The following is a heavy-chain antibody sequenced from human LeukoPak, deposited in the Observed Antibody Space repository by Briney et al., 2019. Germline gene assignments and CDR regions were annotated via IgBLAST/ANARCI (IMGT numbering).Heavy chain of an antibody. J-gene: IGHJ6*03. V-gene: IGHV4-34*01. D-gene: IGHD2-2*01. CDR1: GGSFSGYY. CDR2: INHSGST. CDR3: ARTPATRIYYYYYMDV. Sequence: PSETLSLTCAVYGGSFSGYYWSWIRQPPGKGLEWIGEINHSGSTNYNPSLKSRVTISVDTSKNQFSLKLSSVTAADTAVYYCARTPATRIYYYYYMDVWGKGTTVTVSS.